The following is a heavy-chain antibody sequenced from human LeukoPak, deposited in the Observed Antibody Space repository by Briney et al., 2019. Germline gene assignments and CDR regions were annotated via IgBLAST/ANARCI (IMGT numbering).Heavy chain of an antibody. CDR2: IRYDGSNK. D-gene: IGHD1-14*01. J-gene: IGHJ5*02. V-gene: IGHV3-30*02. CDR1: GFTFSSYG. Sequence: GGSLRLSCAASGFTFSSYGMHWVRQAPGKGLEWVAFIRYDGSNKYYADSVKGRFTISRDNSKNMLYLQMNSLRAEDTAVYYCAKGDTAPTTHHPFDPWGQGTLVTVSS. CDR3: AKGDTAPTTHHPFDP.